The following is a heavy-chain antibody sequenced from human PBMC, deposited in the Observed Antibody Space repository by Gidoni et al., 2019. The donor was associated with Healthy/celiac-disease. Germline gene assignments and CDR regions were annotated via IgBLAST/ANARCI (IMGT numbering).Heavy chain of an antibody. D-gene: IGHD3-10*01. J-gene: IGHJ4*02. Sequence: VQLLESGGGLVQPGGSLRLSCAASRFPFSSHAMSWVRQAPGKGLEWVSAISVGGGSTYYADSVKGRCTISRDNSKNTLYLQMNSLRAEDTAVYYCAKSPQTGMVQGLYYFDYWGQGTLVTVSS. CDR1: RFPFSSHA. CDR3: AKSPQTGMVQGLYYFDY. CDR2: ISVGGGST. V-gene: IGHV3-23*01.